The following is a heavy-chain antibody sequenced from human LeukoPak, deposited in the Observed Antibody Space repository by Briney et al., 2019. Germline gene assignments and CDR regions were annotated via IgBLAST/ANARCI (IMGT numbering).Heavy chain of an antibody. Sequence: GRSLRLSCAASGFTFSSYGMHSVRQAPGKGLEWVAVIWYDGSNKYYADSVNGRFTISRDNSKNNLYLQMNSLRAEDTAVYYCARDYLDWYFDLWGRGTLVTVSS. V-gene: IGHV3-33*01. J-gene: IGHJ2*01. CDR3: ARDYLDWYFDL. CDR2: IWYDGSNK. CDR1: GFTFSSYG.